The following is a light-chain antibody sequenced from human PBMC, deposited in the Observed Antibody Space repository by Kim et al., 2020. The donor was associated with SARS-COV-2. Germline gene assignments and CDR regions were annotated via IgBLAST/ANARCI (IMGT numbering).Light chain of an antibody. Sequence: QSALTQPASVSGSPGQSITISCTGTSSDVGGYNYVSWYQQHPGKAPKVMIHDVSNRPSGVSNRFSGSKSGNTASLTISGLQAEDEADYYCSSYTSSSTLVFGGGTKVTVL. CDR1: SSDVGGYNY. CDR3: SSYTSSSTLV. V-gene: IGLV2-14*03. CDR2: DVS. J-gene: IGLJ2*01.